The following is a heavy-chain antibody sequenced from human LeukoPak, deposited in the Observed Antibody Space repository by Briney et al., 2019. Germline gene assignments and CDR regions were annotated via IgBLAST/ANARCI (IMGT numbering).Heavy chain of an antibody. CDR1: GFTFSNYW. J-gene: IGHJ4*02. V-gene: IGHV3-7*01. CDR3: ARIGYTSSSLDY. Sequence: GGSLRLSCVASGFTFSNYWMTWVRQAPGKGLEWVANINQGGNEKIYVDSVKGRFTISRDNAKNSLYLQMNSVRAEDTAVFFCARIGYTSSSLDYWGQGTLVPVSS. CDR2: INQGGNEK. D-gene: IGHD6-6*01.